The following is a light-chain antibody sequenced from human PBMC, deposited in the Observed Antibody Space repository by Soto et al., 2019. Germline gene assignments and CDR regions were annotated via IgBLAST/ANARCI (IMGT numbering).Light chain of an antibody. V-gene: IGLV2-8*01. CDR3: SSYVGNDIWV. CDR1: SSDVGAYKY. Sequence: QSALTQPPSASGSPGQSVTISCTGTSSDVGAYKYVSWYQQYPGKAPKLMIYEVTKRPSGVPDRFSGSKSGNTASLTVCGLQAYDEAYYYCSSYVGNDIWVFGGGTKLTVL. CDR2: EVT. J-gene: IGLJ3*02.